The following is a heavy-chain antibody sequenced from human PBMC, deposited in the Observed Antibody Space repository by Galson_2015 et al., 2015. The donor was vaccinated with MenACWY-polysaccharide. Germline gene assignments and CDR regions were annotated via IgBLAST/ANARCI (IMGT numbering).Heavy chain of an antibody. J-gene: IGHJ6*02. Sequence: SVKVSCKASGYTFTGYYMHWVRQAPGQGLEWMGWINPNSGGTNYAQKFQGRVTMTRDTSISTAYMELSRLRSDDTAVYYCSLLTHCSSTSCAGDYYYYGMDVWGQGTTVTVSS. CDR1: GYTFTGYY. CDR2: INPNSGGT. D-gene: IGHD2-2*01. CDR3: SLLTHCSSTSCAGDYYYYGMDV. V-gene: IGHV1-2*02.